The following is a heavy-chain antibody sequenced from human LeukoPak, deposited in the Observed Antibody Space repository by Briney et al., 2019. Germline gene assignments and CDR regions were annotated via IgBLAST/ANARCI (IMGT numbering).Heavy chain of an antibody. CDR1: GGTFSSYA. J-gene: IGHJ4*02. CDR3: AREDRYSSSWYGVKY. D-gene: IGHD6-13*01. Sequence: ASVKVSCKASGGTFSSYAISWVRQAPGQGLEWMGGIIPIFGTANYAQKFQGRVTITADESTSTAYMELSSLRSEDTAVYYCAREDRYSSSWYGVKYWGQGTLVTVSS. CDR2: IIPIFGTA. V-gene: IGHV1-69*13.